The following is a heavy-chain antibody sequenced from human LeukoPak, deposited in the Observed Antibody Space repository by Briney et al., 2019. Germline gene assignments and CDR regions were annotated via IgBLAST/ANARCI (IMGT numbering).Heavy chain of an antibody. V-gene: IGHV4-59*08. CDR2: IYYSGST. D-gene: IGHD2-2*01. Sequence: SETLSLTCTVSGGSISSYYWSWIRQPPGKGLEWIGYIYYSGSTNYNPSLKSRVTISVDTSKNQFSLKLSSVTAADTAVYYCAKVLGYCSSTSCPHYYYGMDVWGQGTTVTVSS. J-gene: IGHJ6*02. CDR1: GGSISSYY. CDR3: AKVLGYCSSTSCPHYYYGMDV.